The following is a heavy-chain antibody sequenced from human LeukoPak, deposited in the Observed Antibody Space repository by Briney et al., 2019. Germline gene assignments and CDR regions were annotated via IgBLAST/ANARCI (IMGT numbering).Heavy chain of an antibody. V-gene: IGHV3-30*02. CDR1: GFTFSDYG. CDR3: AELGITMIGGV. CDR2: IRFDGSIK. D-gene: IGHD3-10*02. J-gene: IGHJ6*04. Sequence: AGGSLRLSCAASGFTFSDYGMVWVRQAPGKGLEWVAFIRFDGSIKYYTDSVKDRFTVSRDNFKNTLYLQMNSLRAEDTAVYYCAELGITMIGGVWGKGTTVTISS.